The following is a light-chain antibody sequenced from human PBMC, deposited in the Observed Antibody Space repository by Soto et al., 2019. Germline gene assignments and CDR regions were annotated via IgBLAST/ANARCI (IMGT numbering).Light chain of an antibody. CDR2: KAS. CDR1: QSIGRS. J-gene: IGKJ2*01. Sequence: DIQMTQSPSTLSASVGDRVTITCRASQSIGRSLAWYQQKPGKAPKLLIFKASTLESGVPSRFSGSGSVTEFTLTINSLQPDDFATYYCQQCDSSSYTFGQGTKLDIK. V-gene: IGKV1-5*03. CDR3: QQCDSSSYT.